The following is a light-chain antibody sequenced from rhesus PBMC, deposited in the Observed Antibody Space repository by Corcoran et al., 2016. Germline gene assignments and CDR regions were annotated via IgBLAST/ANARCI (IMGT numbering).Light chain of an antibody. CDR1: ENVNNY. CDR3: QHSYGTPLT. Sequence: DIQMTQSPSSLSASVGDRVTITCRASENVNNYLHWYQQQPGKAPKLLIYKASTLQRGVPSRFSGSGSGTDFPLTISSLQPEDFATYYCQHSYGTPLTFGGGTKVELK. J-gene: IGKJ4*01. V-gene: IGKV1-74*01. CDR2: KAS.